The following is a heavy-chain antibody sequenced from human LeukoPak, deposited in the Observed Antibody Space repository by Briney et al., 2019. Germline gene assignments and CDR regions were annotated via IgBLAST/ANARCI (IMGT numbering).Heavy chain of an antibody. CDR3: AKELPFDY. V-gene: IGHV3-74*01. CDR2: ISGDGSST. Sequence: PGRSLRLSCAASVFTSSSYWMHWVRHAPAKGLVWVSRISGDGSSTTYAESVKGRFTISRDNAKNTLYLQMSSLRTEETAVDCCAKELPFDYWGQGTLVTVSS. J-gene: IGHJ4*02. CDR1: VFTSSSYW.